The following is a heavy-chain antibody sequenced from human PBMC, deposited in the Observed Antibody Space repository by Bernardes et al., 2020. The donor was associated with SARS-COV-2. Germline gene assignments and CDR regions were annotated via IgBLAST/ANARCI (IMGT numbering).Heavy chain of an antibody. V-gene: IGHV1-24*01. CDR3: AGRITVFGVVTDFFER. CDR2: FDSEDGQT. J-gene: IGHJ4*02. D-gene: IGHD3-3*01. Sequence: ASVKVSRKVSGYTLTELPIHWVRQAPGKGLEWMGGFDSEDGQTIYAQKFQGRVTMIEDTSTDTAYMVLNSLRTEDTAVYFCAGRITVFGVVTDFFERWSQGTLVTVSS. CDR1: GYTLTELP.